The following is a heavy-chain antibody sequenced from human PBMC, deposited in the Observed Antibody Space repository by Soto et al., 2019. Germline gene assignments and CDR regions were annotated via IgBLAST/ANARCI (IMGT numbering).Heavy chain of an antibody. Sequence: ASVKVSCKASGYTLTNFGVSWVRQAPGQGLEWMGWISAFNGNTNYAQKLQGRVTMTTDTSTSTAHMELTSLRPDDTAVYYCARDLPYSDALTGYSLGTFDYWGQGTLVTVSS. CDR3: ARDLPYSDALTGYSLGTFDY. D-gene: IGHD3-9*01. CDR2: ISAFNGNT. CDR1: GYTLTNFG. V-gene: IGHV1-18*01. J-gene: IGHJ4*02.